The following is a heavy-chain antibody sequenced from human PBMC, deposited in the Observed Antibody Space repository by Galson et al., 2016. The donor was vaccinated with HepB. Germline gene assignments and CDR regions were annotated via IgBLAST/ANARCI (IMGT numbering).Heavy chain of an antibody. CDR1: GFTFSNYN. Sequence: SLRLSCAASGFTFSNYNMNWVRQAPGKGLEWVSSISTSSSYIYYADSVKGRFTISRDNAKNSLYLQMNSLRAEDTAVYYCARAHQYLWGGSGWQYYYYYYYMDVWGKGTTVTVSS. D-gene: IGHD6-19*01. J-gene: IGHJ6*03. CDR3: ARAHQYLWGGSGWQYYYYYYYMDV. CDR2: ISTSSSYI. V-gene: IGHV3-21*01.